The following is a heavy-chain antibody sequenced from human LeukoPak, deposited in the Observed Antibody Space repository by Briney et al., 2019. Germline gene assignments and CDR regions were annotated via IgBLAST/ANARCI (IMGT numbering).Heavy chain of an antibody. V-gene: IGHV3-23*01. Sequence: GGSLRLSCAASGFTFNNYAMSWVRQAPGKGLEWVSAISGSGGSTYYADSVKGRFTISRDNSKNTLYLQMNSLRAEDTAVYYCAKGFEYSSSSSSYYYYYYMDVWGKGTTVTVSS. D-gene: IGHD6-6*01. CDR2: ISGSGGST. CDR3: AKGFEYSSSSSSYYYYYYMDV. CDR1: GFTFNNYA. J-gene: IGHJ6*03.